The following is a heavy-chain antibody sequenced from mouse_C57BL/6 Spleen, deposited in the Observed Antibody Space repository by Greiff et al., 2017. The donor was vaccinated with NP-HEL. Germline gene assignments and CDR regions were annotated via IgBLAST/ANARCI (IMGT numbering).Heavy chain of an antibody. V-gene: IGHV5-6*01. CDR2: ISSGGSYT. D-gene: IGHD1-1*01. CDR3: ARRGYGYYGYFDY. Sequence: EVMLVESGGDLVKPGGSLKLSCAASGFTFSSYGMSWVRQTPDKRLEWVATISSGGSYTYYPDSVKGRFTISRDNAKNTLYLQMSSLKSEDTAMYYCARRGYGYYGYFDYWGQGTTLTVSS. J-gene: IGHJ2*01. CDR1: GFTFSSYG.